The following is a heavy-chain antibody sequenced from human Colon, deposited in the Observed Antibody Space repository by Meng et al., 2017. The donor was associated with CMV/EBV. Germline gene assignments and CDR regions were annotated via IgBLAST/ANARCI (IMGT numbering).Heavy chain of an antibody. CDR1: GYTFTDYD. J-gene: IGHJ4*02. V-gene: IGHV1-2*02. CDR2: IDPKSGGT. D-gene: IGHD2/OR15-2a*01. CDR3: ARREFWNSLYKHIDFDS. Sequence: ASVKVSCKSSGYTFTDYDIHWVRQAPGQGLEWMGWIDPKSGGTKYPQAFQGRVTMSSDTSMTTAYLDISGLRSDDTAIYYCARREFWNSLYKHIDFDSWGQGTLVTVSS.